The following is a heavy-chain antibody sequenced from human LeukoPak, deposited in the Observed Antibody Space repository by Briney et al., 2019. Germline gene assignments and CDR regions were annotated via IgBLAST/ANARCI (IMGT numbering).Heavy chain of an antibody. CDR2: IYYSGST. CDR3: ARSNLNYYGSGSHSGEFDY. J-gene: IGHJ4*02. V-gene: IGHV4-39*01. D-gene: IGHD3-10*01. CDR1: GGSISSSSYY. Sequence: SETLSLTCTVSGGSISSSSYYWGWIRQPPGKGLEWIGSIYYSGSTYYNPSLKSRVTISVDTSKNQFSLKLSSVTAADTAVYYCARSNLNYYGSGSHSGEFDYWGQGTLVTVSS.